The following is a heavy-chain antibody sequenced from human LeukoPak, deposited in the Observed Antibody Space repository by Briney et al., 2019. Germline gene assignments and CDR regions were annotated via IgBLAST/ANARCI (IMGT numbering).Heavy chain of an antibody. CDR1: GGTFSSYA. V-gene: IGHV1-69*11. CDR3: ARANIAVAGTGFDY. Sequence: SVKVSCKASGGTFSSYAISWVRQAPGQGLEWMGRIIRILGTANYAQKFQGRVTITTDESTSTAYMELSSLRSEDTAVYYCARANIAVAGTGFDYWGQGTLVTVSS. D-gene: IGHD6-19*01. CDR2: IIRILGTA. J-gene: IGHJ4*02.